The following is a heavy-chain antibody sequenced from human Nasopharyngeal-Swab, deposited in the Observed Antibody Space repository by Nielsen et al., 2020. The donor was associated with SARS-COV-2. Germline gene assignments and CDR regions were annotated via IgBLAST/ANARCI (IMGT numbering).Heavy chain of an antibody. Sequence: GESLKISCAASGFTFSSYWMSWVRQAPGKGLEWVANIKQDGSEKYYVDSVKGRFTISRDNAKNSLYLQMNSLRAEDTAVYYCARDLDYYDSSGYDYWGQGTLVIVSS. D-gene: IGHD3-22*01. CDR3: ARDLDYYDSSGYDY. CDR2: IKQDGSEK. V-gene: IGHV3-7*01. CDR1: GFTFSSYW. J-gene: IGHJ4*02.